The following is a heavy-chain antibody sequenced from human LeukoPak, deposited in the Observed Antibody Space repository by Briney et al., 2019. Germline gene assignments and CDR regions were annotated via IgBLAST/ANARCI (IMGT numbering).Heavy chain of an antibody. Sequence: ASVKVSCKASGYTFTSYYMHWVRQAPGQGLEWMGIINPSGGSTGYAQKFQGGVTMTRDTSTSTVYMELSSLRSEDTAVYYCARDLGNDSFDYWGQGTLVTVSS. D-gene: IGHD2-15*01. CDR3: ARDLGNDSFDY. V-gene: IGHV1-46*01. CDR1: GYTFTSYY. CDR2: INPSGGST. J-gene: IGHJ4*02.